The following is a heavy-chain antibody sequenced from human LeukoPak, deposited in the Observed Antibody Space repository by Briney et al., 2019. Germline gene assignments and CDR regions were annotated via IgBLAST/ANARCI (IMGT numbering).Heavy chain of an antibody. CDR1: GFTFGDYA. J-gene: IGHJ4*02. Sequence: PGGSLRLSCTASGFTFGDYAMSWVRQAPGKGLEWVGFIRSKAYGGTTEYAASVKGRFTISRDDSKSIAYLQMNSLKTEDTAVYYCTYNGAYQWELHIDYWGQGTLVTVSS. CDR2: IRSKAYGGTT. D-gene: IGHD1-26*01. CDR3: TYNGAYQWELHIDY. V-gene: IGHV3-49*04.